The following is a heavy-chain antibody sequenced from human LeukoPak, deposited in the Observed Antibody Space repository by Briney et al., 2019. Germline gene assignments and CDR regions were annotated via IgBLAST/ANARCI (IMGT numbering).Heavy chain of an antibody. CDR3: ASIASRKQLVDY. Sequence: GGSLRLSCAASGFTFSSYEMNWVRQAPGKGLEWVSYISSSGSTIYYADSVRGRFTIARDNAKSSVYLQMNSLRAEDTAVYYCASIASRKQLVDYWGQGTLVTVSS. V-gene: IGHV3-48*03. CDR2: ISSSGSTI. CDR1: GFTFSSYE. J-gene: IGHJ4*02. D-gene: IGHD6-13*01.